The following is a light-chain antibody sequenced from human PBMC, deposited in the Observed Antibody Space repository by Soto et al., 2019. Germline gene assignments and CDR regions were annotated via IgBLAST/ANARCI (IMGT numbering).Light chain of an antibody. CDR1: QGVSRK. J-gene: IGKJ4*01. CDR2: GAS. V-gene: IGKV3-15*01. CDR3: QQYHTWPIT. Sequence: IVLTPSRATLSLAPGERVPFSCRASQGVSRKLAWYQHKPGQAPRLLISGASTGATGIPARFSGSGSGTEFTLTISSLQSEDCAIYYCQQYHTWPITFGGGTKVDIK.